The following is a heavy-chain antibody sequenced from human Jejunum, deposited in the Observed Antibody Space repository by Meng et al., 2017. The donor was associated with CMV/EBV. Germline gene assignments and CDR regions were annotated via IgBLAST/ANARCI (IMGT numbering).Heavy chain of an antibody. V-gene: IGHV4-59*01. Sequence: SSGSIGSYYGSWTRQPPGKGLEWIGFIYYKGSTSYNPSLRSRVTMSVDTSKNQCSLKVTSVTAADTALYYCARFSSTGAYYLGMDVWGQGTTVTVSS. D-gene: IGHD1-1*01. J-gene: IGHJ6*02. CDR1: SGSIGSYY. CDR2: IYYKGST. CDR3: ARFSSTGAYYLGMDV.